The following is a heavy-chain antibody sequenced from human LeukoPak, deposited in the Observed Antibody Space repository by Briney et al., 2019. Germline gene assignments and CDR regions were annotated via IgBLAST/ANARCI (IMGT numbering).Heavy chain of an antibody. J-gene: IGHJ5*02. D-gene: IGHD2-15*01. CDR2: ISSSGSTI. CDR3: AREGRSGGSCLGWFDP. V-gene: IGHV3-48*03. CDR1: GFTFSSYE. Sequence: GGSLRLSCAASGFTFSSYEMNWVRQAPGKGLEWVSYISSSGSTIYYADSVKGRVTISRDNAKNSLYLQMNSLRAEDTAVYYCAREGRSGGSCLGWFDPWGQGTLVTVSS.